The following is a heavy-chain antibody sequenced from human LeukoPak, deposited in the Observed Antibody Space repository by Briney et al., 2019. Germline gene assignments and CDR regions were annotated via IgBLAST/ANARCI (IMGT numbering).Heavy chain of an antibody. J-gene: IGHJ4*02. CDR2: ISAYNGNT. Sequence: ASVKVSCKGSGYTFTNYGITWVRQAPGQGLDWMGWISAYNGNTNYAQKFQGRVTMTTDTFTSTAYMELRSLTSDDTAVYYCARDGAAAGEFDYWGQGTLVTVSS. CDR3: ARDGAAAGEFDY. D-gene: IGHD6-13*01. CDR1: GYTFTNYG. V-gene: IGHV1-18*04.